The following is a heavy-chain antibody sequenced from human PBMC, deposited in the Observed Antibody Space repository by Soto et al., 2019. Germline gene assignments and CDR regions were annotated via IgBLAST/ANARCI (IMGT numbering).Heavy chain of an antibody. J-gene: IGHJ4*02. CDR1: GFSFSDSW. Sequence: EVQLVESGGALVQPGGSLRLSCVASGFSFSDSWMHWVCQAPGKGLVWLSRIIGDGTGANYADSVQGRFTISRDNAKNTVYLQMNSLTDEDTAVYYCARVAVATRGIDHWGQGTLVSVSS. CDR2: IIGDGTGA. D-gene: IGHD6-19*01. CDR3: ARVAVATRGIDH. V-gene: IGHV3-74*01.